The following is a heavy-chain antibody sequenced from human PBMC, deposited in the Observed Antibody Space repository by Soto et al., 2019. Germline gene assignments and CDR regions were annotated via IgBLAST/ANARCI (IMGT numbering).Heavy chain of an antibody. Sequence: GGSLRLSCAASGFTFSSYGMHWVRQSPVNGLEWVAVIWYDGSNKYYADSVKGRFTISRDNSKNTLYLQMNSLRAEDTAVYYCAKDSGITMVRGVSTRHKIGSSGMDVWGQGTTVTVSS. CDR3: AKDSGITMVRGVSTRHKIGSSGMDV. CDR2: IWYDGSNK. CDR1: GFTFSSYG. J-gene: IGHJ6*01. V-gene: IGHV3-33*06. D-gene: IGHD3-10*01.